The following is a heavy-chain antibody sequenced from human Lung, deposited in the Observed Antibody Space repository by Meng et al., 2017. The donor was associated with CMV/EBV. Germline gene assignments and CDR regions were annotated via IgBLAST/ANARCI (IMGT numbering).Heavy chain of an antibody. D-gene: IGHD4-23*01. CDR1: GDIFTSNSDS. V-gene: IGHV6-1*01. Sequence: QVQLEQSVPRLGKPPPSLSLTWAVSGDIFTSNSDSWDRIRQSPSRGFEWLGRTYYRSKWYPENAVAVKSRITISPDTPKNQFSLQLNSMTPEDTAVYYCARGINGGCGDWGQGTLVTVSS. CDR3: ARGINGGCGD. CDR2: TYYRSKWYP. J-gene: IGHJ4*02.